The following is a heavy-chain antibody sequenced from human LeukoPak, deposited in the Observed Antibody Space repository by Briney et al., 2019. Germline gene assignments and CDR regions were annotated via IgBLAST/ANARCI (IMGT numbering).Heavy chain of an antibody. D-gene: IGHD3-3*01. J-gene: IGHJ5*02. CDR1: GGSFSGYY. Sequence: SETLSPTCAVYGGSFSGYYWSWIRQPPGKGLEWIGEINHSGSTNYNPSLKSRVTISVDTSKNQFSLKLSSVTAADTAVYYYARVHRLRFLEPTNWFDPWGQGTLVTVSS. CDR3: ARVHRLRFLEPTNWFDP. V-gene: IGHV4-34*01. CDR2: INHSGST.